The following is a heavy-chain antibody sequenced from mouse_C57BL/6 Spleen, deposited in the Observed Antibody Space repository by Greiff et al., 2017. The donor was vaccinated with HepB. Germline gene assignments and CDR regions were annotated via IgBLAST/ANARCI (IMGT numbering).Heavy chain of an antibody. D-gene: IGHD2-5*01. J-gene: IGHJ3*01. CDR3: TSYSNSAWFAY. CDR1: GFTFSSYA. V-gene: IGHV5-9-1*02. Sequence: DVMLVESGEGLVKPGGSLKLSCAASGFTFSSYAMSWVRQTPEKRLEWVAYISSGGDYIYYADTVKGRFTISRDNARNTLYLQMSSLKSEDTAMYYCTSYSNSAWFAYWGQGTLVTVSA. CDR2: ISSGGDYI.